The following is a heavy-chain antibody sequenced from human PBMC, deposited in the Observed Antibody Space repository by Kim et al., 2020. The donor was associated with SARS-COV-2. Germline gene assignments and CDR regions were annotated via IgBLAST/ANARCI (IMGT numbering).Heavy chain of an antibody. Sequence: SETLSLTCAVYGGSFSGHYWSWIRQPPGKGLEWIGEINHSGRTNYNPSLKSRVTISVDTSKNQFSLKLSSVTAADTAVYYCARGTRQWLVRGPYYYYMDVWGKGTTVTVSS. V-gene: IGHV4-34*01. CDR2: INHSGRT. J-gene: IGHJ6*03. CDR1: GGSFSGHY. D-gene: IGHD6-19*01. CDR3: ARGTRQWLVRGPYYYYMDV.